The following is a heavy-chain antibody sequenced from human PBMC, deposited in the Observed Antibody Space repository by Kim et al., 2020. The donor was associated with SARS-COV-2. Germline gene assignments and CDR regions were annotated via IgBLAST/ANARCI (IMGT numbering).Heavy chain of an antibody. V-gene: IGHV3-7*03. D-gene: IGHD6-13*01. CDR1: GFTFSSYW. CDR3: ARRSAAGHYYYYYGMDV. CDR2: IKQDGSEK. Sequence: GGSLRLSCAASGFTFSSYWMSWVRQAPGKGLEWVANIKQDGSEKYYVDSVRGRFTISRDNAKNSLYLQMNSLRAEDTAVYYCARRSAAGHYYYYYGMDVWGQGTTVTVSS. J-gene: IGHJ6*02.